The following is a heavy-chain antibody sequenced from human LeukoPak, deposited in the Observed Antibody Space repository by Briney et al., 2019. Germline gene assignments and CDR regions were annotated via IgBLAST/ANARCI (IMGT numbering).Heavy chain of an antibody. Sequence: PGRSLRLSCTTSGFTFSDYAMSCVRQTPGKGLECVGSIGSKTSGGTTEYPASVEGRFTISRDDSRGIAYLQMNSLKSEGRAVFYCSKWRGTSRLYYWGQGTLVTVSS. J-gene: IGHJ4*02. CDR3: SKWRGTSRLYY. D-gene: IGHD3-3*01. CDR2: IGSKTSGGTT. CDR1: GFTFSDYA. V-gene: IGHV3-49*04.